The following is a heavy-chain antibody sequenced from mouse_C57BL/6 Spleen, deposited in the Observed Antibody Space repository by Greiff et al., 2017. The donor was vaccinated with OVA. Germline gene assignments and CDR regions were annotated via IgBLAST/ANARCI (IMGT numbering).Heavy chain of an antibody. Sequence: QVHVKQSGAELVKPGASVKMSCKASGYTFTTYPIEWMKQNHGKSLEWIGNFHPYNDDTKYNEKFKGKATLTVEKSSSTVYLELSRLTSDDSAVYYCARRMGAYYAMDYWGQGTSVTVSS. D-gene: IGHD2-3*01. CDR2: FHPYNDDT. CDR3: ARRMGAYYAMDY. V-gene: IGHV1-47*01. J-gene: IGHJ4*01. CDR1: GYTFTTYP.